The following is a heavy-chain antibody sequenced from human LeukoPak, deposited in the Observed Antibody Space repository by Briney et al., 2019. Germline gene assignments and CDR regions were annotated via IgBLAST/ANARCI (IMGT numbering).Heavy chain of an antibody. D-gene: IGHD6-6*01. J-gene: IGHJ3*02. V-gene: IGHV4-34*01. Sequence: SETLSLTCAISDEPFSGYYWGWIRQPPGKGLELIGEINRNGNTDYNPSLKSRVSMSVDTSKNQFSLKLSSVTAADTAVYYCARDSSIAARPGSFDIWGQGTMVTVSS. CDR3: ARDSSIAARPGSFDI. CDR1: DEPFSGYY. CDR2: INRNGNT.